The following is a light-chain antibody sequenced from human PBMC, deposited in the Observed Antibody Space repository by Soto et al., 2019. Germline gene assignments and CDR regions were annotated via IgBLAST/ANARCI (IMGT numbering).Light chain of an antibody. V-gene: IGKV3-20*01. CDR2: GAS. CDR3: QQYGSSPPALT. J-gene: IGKJ4*01. CDR1: QSVSSSY. Sequence: EIVLTQSPGTLSSSPGERATLSCRASQSVSSSYLAGYQQKPGQAPRLLIYGASSRATGIPDRFSGSGSGTDFTLTISRLEPEDFAGYYWQQYGSSPPALTFGGGTKVEIK.